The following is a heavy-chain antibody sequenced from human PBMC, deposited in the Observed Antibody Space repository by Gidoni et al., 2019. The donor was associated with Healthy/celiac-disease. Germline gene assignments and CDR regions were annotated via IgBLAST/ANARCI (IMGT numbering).Heavy chain of an antibody. CDR3: ARGSYGDYNNWFDP. CDR1: GFTLRSYS. D-gene: IGHD4-17*01. V-gene: IGHV3-21*01. J-gene: IGHJ5*02. Sequence: EVQLVESGGGLVKPGGSLRLSGAASGFTLRSYSMNWVRQSPGKGLEWVSSISSSSSYIYYADSVKGRFTISRDNAKNSLYLQMNSLRAEDTAVYYCARGSYGDYNNWFDPWGQGTLVTVSS. CDR2: ISSSSSYI.